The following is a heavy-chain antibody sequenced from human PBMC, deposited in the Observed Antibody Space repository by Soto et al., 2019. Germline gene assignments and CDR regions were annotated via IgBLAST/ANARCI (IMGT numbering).Heavy chain of an antibody. V-gene: IGHV1-69*02. D-gene: IGHD2-2*01. CDR2: IIPILGIA. Sequence: SVKASCKASGGTFSSYTITWVRQAPGQGLEWMGRIIPILGIANYAQKFQGRVTITADKSTSTAYMELSSLRSVDTAVYYCAVMPQTGLYYYYMDVWGKGTTVPLSS. CDR1: GGTFSSYT. J-gene: IGHJ6*03. CDR3: AVMPQTGLYYYYMDV.